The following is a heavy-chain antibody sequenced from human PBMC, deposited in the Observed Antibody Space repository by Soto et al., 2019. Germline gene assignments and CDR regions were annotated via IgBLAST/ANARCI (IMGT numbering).Heavy chain of an antibody. D-gene: IGHD2-15*01. Sequence: PGESLKISCKGSGYSFTSYWIGWVRQVPGKGLEWMGIIYPGDSDTRYSPSFQGQVTIPADKSISTAYLQWSSLKAPDTAMYYWGRADCRGGSCYGFDPWGEGTGVTVAS. CDR3: GRADCRGGSCYGFDP. V-gene: IGHV5-51*01. CDR2: IYPGDSDT. J-gene: IGHJ5*02. CDR1: GYSFTSYW.